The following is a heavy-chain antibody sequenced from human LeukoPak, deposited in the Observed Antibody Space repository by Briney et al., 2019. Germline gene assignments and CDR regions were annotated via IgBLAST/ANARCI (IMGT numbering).Heavy chain of an antibody. D-gene: IGHD3-22*01. CDR2: ISAYNGNT. CDR1: GYTFTSYG. Sequence: ASVKVSCKASGYTFTSYGISWVRQAPGQGLEWMGWISAYNGNTNYAQKPQGRVTMTTDTSTSTAYMELRSLRSDDTAVYYCARVPPVGYYYDSSGYYDYWGQGTLVTVSS. J-gene: IGHJ4*02. CDR3: ARVPPVGYYYDSSGYYDY. V-gene: IGHV1-18*01.